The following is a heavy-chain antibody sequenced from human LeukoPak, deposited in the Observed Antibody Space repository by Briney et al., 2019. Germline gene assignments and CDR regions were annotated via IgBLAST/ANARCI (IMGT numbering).Heavy chain of an antibody. CDR1: GFTFSSYG. CDR2: ISYDGSNK. V-gene: IGHV3-30*18. J-gene: IGHJ6*03. D-gene: IGHD3-10*01. CDR3: AKDFAFRGSGSYYYYLDV. Sequence: GGSLRLSCAASGFTFSSYGMHWVRQAPGKGLEWVAVISYDGSNKYYADSVKGRFTISRDNGKNTLYVQMNSLRSEDTAVYYCAKDFAFRGSGSYYYYLDVWGKGTTVTVSS.